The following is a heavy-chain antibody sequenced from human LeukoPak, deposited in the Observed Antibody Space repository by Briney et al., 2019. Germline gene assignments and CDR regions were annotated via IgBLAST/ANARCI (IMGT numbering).Heavy chain of an antibody. CDR1: GGSISSRSSY. CDR2: IHYSGTT. Sequence: PSETLSLTCTVSGGSISSRSSYWGWIRQPPGKGLEWIGSIHYSGTTYYNPSLKSRVTISVDTSKNQFSLELSSVTAADTAVYYCARHDPPFFGVVIKSPFDYWGQGTLVTVSS. V-gene: IGHV4-39*01. D-gene: IGHD3-3*01. CDR3: ARHDPPFFGVVIKSPFDY. J-gene: IGHJ4*02.